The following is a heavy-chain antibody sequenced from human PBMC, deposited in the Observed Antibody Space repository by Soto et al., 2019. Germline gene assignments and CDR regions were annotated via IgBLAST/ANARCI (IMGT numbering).Heavy chain of an antibody. V-gene: IGHV1-18*01. CDR1: GYTFTSYG. J-gene: IGHJ6*03. D-gene: IGHD6-19*01. Sequence: ASVKVSCKASGYTFTSYGISWVRQAPGQGLEWMGWISAYNGNTNYAQKLQGRVTMTTDTSTSTAYMELRSLRSDDTAVYYCARGVISSAVAGTYYYYYMDVWGKGTTVTVSS. CDR3: ARGVISSAVAGTYYYYYMDV. CDR2: ISAYNGNT.